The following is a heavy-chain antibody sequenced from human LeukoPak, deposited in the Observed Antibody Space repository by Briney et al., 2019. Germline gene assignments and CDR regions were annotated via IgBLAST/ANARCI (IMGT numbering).Heavy chain of an antibody. CDR3: AKAIAYFDSRGSPQGAFDY. V-gene: IGHV3-23*01. J-gene: IGHJ4*02. D-gene: IGHD3-22*01. CDR1: GFTFRIYS. Sequence: PGGSLRLSCAASGFTFRIYSMSWVRQAPGKGLEWVSSISDNVVTKSYADSVKGRFTVSRDNSKNMVYLQMNSLRAEDTALYYCAKAIAYFDSRGSPQGAFDYWGQGTLVAVSS. CDR2: ISDNVVTK.